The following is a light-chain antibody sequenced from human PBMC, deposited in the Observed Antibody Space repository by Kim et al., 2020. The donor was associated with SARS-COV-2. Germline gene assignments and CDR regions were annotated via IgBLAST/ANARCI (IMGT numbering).Light chain of an antibody. CDR1: RSVSSNY. V-gene: IGKV3-20*01. J-gene: IGKJ1*01. CDR3: QQYGNSPQT. Sequence: SPGERATLSCRASRSVSSNYLAWFQQNPGQAPRLLIYGASSRATGIPDRFTGSGSGTDFTLTISRMEPEDFAVYYCQQYGNSPQTFGQGTKVDIK. CDR2: GAS.